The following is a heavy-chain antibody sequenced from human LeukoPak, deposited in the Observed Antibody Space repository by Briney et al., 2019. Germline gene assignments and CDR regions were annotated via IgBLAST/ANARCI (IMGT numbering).Heavy chain of an antibody. V-gene: IGHV2-5*02. CDR3: AHRLLTDYTNGVYYTSQFDY. CDR1: GFSLNTSGVG. CDR2: IYWDDDN. D-gene: IGHD2-8*01. J-gene: IGHJ4*02. Sequence: ESGPTLVNPTQTLTLTCTFSGFSLNTSGVGVGWIRQPPGKALEWLALIYWDDDNSYSPSLKSRLTITKHTSKNQVVLTMTNMDPVDTATYYCAHRLLTDYTNGVYYTSQFDYWGQGTLVTVSS.